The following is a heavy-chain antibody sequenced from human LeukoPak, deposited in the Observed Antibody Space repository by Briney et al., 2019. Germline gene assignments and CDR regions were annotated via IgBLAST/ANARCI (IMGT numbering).Heavy chain of an antibody. D-gene: IGHD3-3*01. CDR1: GYTFTGYY. J-gene: IGHJ6*03. V-gene: IGHV1-2*02. Sequence: GASVKVSRKASGYTFTGYYMHWVRQAPGQGLEWMGWINPNSGGTNYAQKFQGRVTMTRDTSISTAYTELSRLRSDDTAVYYCARDLLFGVALKEDYYYYMDVWGKGTTVTVSS. CDR2: INPNSGGT. CDR3: ARDLLFGVALKEDYYYYMDV.